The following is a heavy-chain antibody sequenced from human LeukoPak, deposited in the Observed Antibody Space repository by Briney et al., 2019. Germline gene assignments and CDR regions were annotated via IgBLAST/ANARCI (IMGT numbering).Heavy chain of an antibody. Sequence: ASVKVSCKASGYTFTSHYMHWVRQAPGQGLEWMGIVNPGGGSTSYAQKLQGRVTMTRDTSTSTVYMELSSLRSEDTAVYYCARGAVAGTDTPDYWGQGTLVTVSS. CDR2: VNPGGGST. V-gene: IGHV1-46*01. CDR3: ARGAVAGTDTPDY. J-gene: IGHJ4*02. CDR1: GYTFTSHY. D-gene: IGHD6-19*01.